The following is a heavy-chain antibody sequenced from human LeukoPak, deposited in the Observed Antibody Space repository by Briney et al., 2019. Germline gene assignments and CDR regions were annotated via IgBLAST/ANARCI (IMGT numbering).Heavy chain of an antibody. CDR2: ISYDGSNK. CDR1: GFTFSSYA. Sequence: PGGSLRLSCAASGFTFSSYAMHWVRQAPGKGLEWVAVISYDGSNKYYADSVKGRFAISRDNSKNTLYLQMNSLRAEDTAVYYCARDSARGFDPWGQGTLVTVSS. D-gene: IGHD3-10*01. V-gene: IGHV3-30*09. CDR3: ARDSARGFDP. J-gene: IGHJ5*02.